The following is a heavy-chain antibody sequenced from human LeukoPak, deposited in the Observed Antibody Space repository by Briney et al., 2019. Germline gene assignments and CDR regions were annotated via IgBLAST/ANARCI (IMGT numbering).Heavy chain of an antibody. J-gene: IGHJ3*02. CDR1: GYTFTGYY. V-gene: IGHV1-2*06. Sequence: GASVKVSCKASGYTFTGYYMHWVRQAPGQGLEWMGRINPNSGGTNYAQKFQGRVTMTRDTSISTAYMELSRLRSDDTAVYYCARPIVGATSDAFDIWGQGTMVTVSS. CDR2: INPNSGGT. D-gene: IGHD1-26*01. CDR3: ARPIVGATSDAFDI.